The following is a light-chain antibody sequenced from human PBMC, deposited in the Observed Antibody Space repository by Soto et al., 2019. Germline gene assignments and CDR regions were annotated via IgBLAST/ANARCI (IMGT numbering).Light chain of an antibody. J-gene: IGLJ1*01. CDR1: SSDVGGYNS. Sequence: QSVLTQPASVSGSPGQSITIPCTGTSSDVGGYNSVSWYQQHPGKAPKLVIYEVTNRPSGISNRFSGSKSGNTASLTISGLQAEDEADYYCSSYTSSSTRVFGTGTKVTVL. CDR2: EVT. V-gene: IGLV2-14*01. CDR3: SSYTSSSTRV.